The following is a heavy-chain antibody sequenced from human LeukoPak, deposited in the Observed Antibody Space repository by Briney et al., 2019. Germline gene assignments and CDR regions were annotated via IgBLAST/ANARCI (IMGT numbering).Heavy chain of an antibody. CDR2: MNPNSGNT. J-gene: IGHJ4*02. V-gene: IGHV1-8*01. D-gene: IGHD2-15*01. CDR1: GYTFTSYD. CDR3: ARRHGRCSDGSCYYPDY. Sequence: GALVKVSCKASGYTFTSYDINWVRHATGQGLEWLGWMNPNSGNTGYAQKFQGGVTMTRNSSITTAYMELISLRSEDTAVYYCARRHGRCSDGSCYYPDYWGQGTLVTVSS.